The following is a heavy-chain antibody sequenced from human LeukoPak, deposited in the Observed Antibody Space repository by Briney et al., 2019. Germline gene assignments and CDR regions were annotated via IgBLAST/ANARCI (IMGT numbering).Heavy chain of an antibody. D-gene: IGHD3-10*01. CDR2: INHSGST. CDR1: GGSFSGYY. CDR3: ARDCCVISGDMVRPNWFDP. J-gene: IGHJ5*02. Sequence: PSETLSLTCAVYGGSFSGYYWSWIRQPPGKGLEWIGEINHSGSTNYNPSLKSRVTISVDTSKNQFSLKLSSVTAADTAVYYCARDCCVISGDMVRPNWFDPWGQGTLVTVSS. V-gene: IGHV4-34*01.